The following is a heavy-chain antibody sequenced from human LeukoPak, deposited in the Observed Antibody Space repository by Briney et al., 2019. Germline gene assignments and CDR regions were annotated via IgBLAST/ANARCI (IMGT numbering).Heavy chain of an antibody. Sequence: SETLSLTCAVSGGSISSSSYYWGWIRQPPGKGLEWIGSIYYSGSTYYNPSLKSRVTISVDTSKNQFSLKLSSVTAADTAVYYCATTMVRGVTASEKFDYWGQGTLVTVSS. J-gene: IGHJ4*02. D-gene: IGHD3-10*01. CDR2: IYYSGST. CDR3: ATTMVRGVTASEKFDY. CDR1: GGSISSSSYY. V-gene: IGHV4-39*07.